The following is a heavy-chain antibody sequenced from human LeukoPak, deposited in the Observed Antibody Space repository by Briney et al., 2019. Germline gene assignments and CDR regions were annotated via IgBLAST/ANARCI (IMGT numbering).Heavy chain of an antibody. V-gene: IGHV3-53*01. CDR1: GLTVSSNC. CDR2: IYSGGNT. Sequence: GGSLRLSCAASGLTVSSNCMSWVRQAPGKGLEWVSFIYSGGNTYYADSVKGRFTISRDNSKDTVHLQMNSLRAEDTAMYYCARRAGDYSHPYDYWGQGTLVTVSS. CDR3: ARRAGDYSHPYDY. D-gene: IGHD3-22*01. J-gene: IGHJ4*02.